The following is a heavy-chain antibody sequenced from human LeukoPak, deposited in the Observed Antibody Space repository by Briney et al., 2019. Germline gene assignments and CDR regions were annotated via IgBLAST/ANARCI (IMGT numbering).Heavy chain of an antibody. CDR1: GFTFSSYW. CDR3: ARDTGGWSPYYFDY. V-gene: IGHV3-7*01. CDR2: IKQDGSEK. Sequence: PGGSLRLSCAASGFTFSSYWMSWVRQAPGKGLEWVANIKQDGSEKYYVDSVKGRFTISRDNAKNSLYLQMNSLRAEDTAVYYCARDTGGWSPYYFDYWGQGTLVTVSS. D-gene: IGHD2-8*02. J-gene: IGHJ4*02.